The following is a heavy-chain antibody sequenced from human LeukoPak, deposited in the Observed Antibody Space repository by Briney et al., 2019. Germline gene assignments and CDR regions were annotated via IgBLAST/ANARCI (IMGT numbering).Heavy chain of an antibody. J-gene: IGHJ4*02. CDR1: GFTFSSYG. V-gene: IGHV3-33*01. Sequence: GGSLRLSCAASGFTFSSYGMHRVRQAPGKGLEWVAVIWYDGSNKYYADSVKGRFTISRDNSKNTLYLQMNSLRAEDTAVYYCARDSRDGYNSGFDYWGQGTLVTVSS. D-gene: IGHD5-24*01. CDR2: IWYDGSNK. CDR3: ARDSRDGYNSGFDY.